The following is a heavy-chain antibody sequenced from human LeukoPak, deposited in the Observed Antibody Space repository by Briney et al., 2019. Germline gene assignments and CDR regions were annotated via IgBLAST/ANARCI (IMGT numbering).Heavy chain of an antibody. CDR3: ARAGRISSGWYYFDY. V-gene: IGHV1-2*02. Sequence: ASVTVSFKASGGTFSIYAISWVRQAPGQGREWVGWINPNSGGTNYAQKFQGRVTMTRDTSISTAYMELSRLRSDDTAVYYCARAGRISSGWYYFDYWGQGTLVTVSS. CDR1: GGTFSIYA. J-gene: IGHJ4*02. D-gene: IGHD6-19*01. CDR2: INPNSGGT.